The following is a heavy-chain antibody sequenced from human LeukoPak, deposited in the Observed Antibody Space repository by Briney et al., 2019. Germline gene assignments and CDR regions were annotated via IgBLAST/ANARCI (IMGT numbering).Heavy chain of an antibody. J-gene: IGHJ3*01. D-gene: IGHD3-22*01. CDR1: GYTFSGYY. CDR2: INPNSGGT. CDR3: ASAPTKFGSGYDC. Sequence: ASVKVSCKASGYTFSGYYMHWVRQAPGQGLEWMGWINPNSGGTNYAQKFQGRVTMTRDTSISTAYMGLSRLRSDDTAVYYCASAPTKFGSGYDCWGQGTMVTVSS. V-gene: IGHV1-2*02.